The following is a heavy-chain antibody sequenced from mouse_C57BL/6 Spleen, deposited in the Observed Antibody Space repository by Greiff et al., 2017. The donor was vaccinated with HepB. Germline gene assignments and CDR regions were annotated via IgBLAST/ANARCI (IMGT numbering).Heavy chain of an antibody. J-gene: IGHJ1*03. V-gene: IGHV2-2*01. CDR2: IWSGGST. Sequence: VKLVESGPGLVQPSQSLSITCTVSGFSLTSYGVHWVRQSPGKGLEWLGVIWSGGSTDYNAAFISRLSISKDNSKSQVFFKMNSLQADDTAIYYCASYGSSYEYFDVWGTGTTVTVSS. D-gene: IGHD1-1*01. CDR1: GFSLTSYG. CDR3: ASYGSSYEYFDV.